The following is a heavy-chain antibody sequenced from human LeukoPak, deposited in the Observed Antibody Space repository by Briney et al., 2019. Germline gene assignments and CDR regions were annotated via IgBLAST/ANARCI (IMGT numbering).Heavy chain of an antibody. Sequence: QPGGPLRFSCAASGLTFSSYAMSWGRQAPWKGLEWVSAISGSGGSTYYADSVKGRFTISRDNSKKTLYLQMNSLRAEDTAVYYCAKAGGSYYFDYWGQGTLVTVSS. CDR3: AKAGGSYYFDY. CDR2: ISGSGGST. D-gene: IGHD1-26*01. J-gene: IGHJ4*02. CDR1: GLTFSSYA. V-gene: IGHV3-23*01.